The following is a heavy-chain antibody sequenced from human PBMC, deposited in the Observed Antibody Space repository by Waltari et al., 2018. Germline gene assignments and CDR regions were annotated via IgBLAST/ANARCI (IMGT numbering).Heavy chain of an antibody. CDR2: IIPIFGKA. J-gene: IGHJ6*03. Sequence: QVQLVQSGAEVMKPGSSVKVSCKASGGTFSSYAISWVRQAPGQGLEWMGGIIPIFGKANYAQKFQGRVTITADESTSTAYMELSSLRSEDTAVYYCARDIVVVTAMRYYYYYMDVWGKGTTVTVSS. V-gene: IGHV1-69*01. D-gene: IGHD2-21*02. CDR1: GGTFSSYA. CDR3: ARDIVVVTAMRYYYYYMDV.